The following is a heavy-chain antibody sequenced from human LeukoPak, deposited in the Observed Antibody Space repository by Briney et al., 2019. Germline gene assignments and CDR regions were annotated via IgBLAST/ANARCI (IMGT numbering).Heavy chain of an antibody. Sequence: ASVKVSCKASGCTFTGYYMHWVRQAPGQGLEWMGWINPNSGGTNYAQKFQGWVTMTRDTSISTAYMELSRLRSDDTAVYYCASSCYGSTWFDPWGQGTLVSVSS. D-gene: IGHD3-10*01. J-gene: IGHJ5*02. V-gene: IGHV1-2*04. CDR1: GCTFTGYY. CDR2: INPNSGGT. CDR3: ASSCYGSTWFDP.